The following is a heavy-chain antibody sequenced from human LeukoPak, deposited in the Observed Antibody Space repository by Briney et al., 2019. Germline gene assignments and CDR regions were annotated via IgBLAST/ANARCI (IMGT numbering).Heavy chain of an antibody. V-gene: IGHV3-53*01. J-gene: IGHJ4*02. CDR2: LYSGGST. CDR3: AREAFYGSECYFHY. Sequence: GGSLRLSCAASGFTVSSNYMNWVRQAPGKGLEWVSGLYSGGSTYYADSVKGRFTISRDNSKNTLYLQMSSLRAEDTAVYYCAREAFYGSECYFHYWGQGTLVTVSS. CDR1: GFTVSSNY. D-gene: IGHD3-10*01.